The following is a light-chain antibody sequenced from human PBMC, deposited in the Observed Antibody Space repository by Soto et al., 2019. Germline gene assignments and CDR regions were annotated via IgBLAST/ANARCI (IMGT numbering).Light chain of an antibody. CDR2: GAS. Sequence: EIVLTQSPGTLSLSPGERATLSCSASQSVSSSYLAWYQQKPGQAPRLLIYGASTRATGIPARFSGSGSGTGFTLTISSLQSEDVSVYFCQHYNFWPHTFGQGTRLEI. CDR1: QSVSSSY. V-gene: IGKV3D-15*01. CDR3: QHYNFWPHT. J-gene: IGKJ5*01.